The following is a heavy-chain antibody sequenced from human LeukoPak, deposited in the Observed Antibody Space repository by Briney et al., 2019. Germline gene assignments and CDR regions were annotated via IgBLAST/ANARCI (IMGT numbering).Heavy chain of an antibody. Sequence: SETLSLTCTVSGGSISSYYWSWIRQPPGKGLEWIGNIYYSGSTNYNPSLKSRVTISVDTSKNQFSLRLRSVTAADTAVYYCARGPSGYHNTGGQGTLVTVSS. V-gene: IGHV4-59*01. D-gene: IGHD5-12*01. CDR3: ARGPSGYHNT. CDR2: IYYSGST. J-gene: IGHJ4*02. CDR1: GGSISSYY.